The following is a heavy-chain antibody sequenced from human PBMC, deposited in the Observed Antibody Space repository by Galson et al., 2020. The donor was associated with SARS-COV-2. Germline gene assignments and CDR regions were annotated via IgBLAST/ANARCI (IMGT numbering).Heavy chain of an antibody. D-gene: IGHD3-10*01. CDR3: AKRNELVWCGQVLLTIYKYGMDV. CDR1: AASFSGYS. Sequence: SETLSLTCALYAASFSGYSWTWTRQPPGKGLEWIGAINHSRSPNSNPPPKTRATMPVDTSKNQSSLKLSSVTAADTRVYDCAKRNELVWCGQVLLTIYKYGMDVLGQGTTVTVSS. J-gene: IGHJ6*02. V-gene: IGHV4-34*01. CDR2: INHSRSP.